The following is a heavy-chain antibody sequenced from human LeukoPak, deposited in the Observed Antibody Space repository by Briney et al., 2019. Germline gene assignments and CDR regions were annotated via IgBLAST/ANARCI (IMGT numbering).Heavy chain of an antibody. J-gene: IGHJ4*02. Sequence: GGSLRLSCAASGFTFSDYYMSWIRQAPGKGLEWVSYISSSSSYTNYADSVKGRFTISRDNAKNSLYLQMNSLRAEDTAVYYCASRSSSWYGIDYWGQGTLVTVSS. D-gene: IGHD6-13*01. CDR3: ASRSSSWYGIDY. V-gene: IGHV3-11*06. CDR1: GFTFSDYY. CDR2: ISSSSSYT.